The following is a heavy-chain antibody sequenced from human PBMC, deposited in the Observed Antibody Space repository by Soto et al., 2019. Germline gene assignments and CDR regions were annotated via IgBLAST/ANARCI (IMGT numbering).Heavy chain of an antibody. V-gene: IGHV4-4*07. CDR1: GGSISSYY. Sequence: QVQLQESGPGLVKPSETLSLTCTVSGGSISSYYWSWIRQPAGKGLEWIGRIYTSGSTNYNPSLNSRVTISVDTSKIQFSLMLSSMTGGESAVYYGTRLSPLTDYYDSSGYYFDYGGHGTLDTVST. CDR2: IYTSGST. J-gene: IGHJ4*01. CDR3: TRLSPLTDYYDSSGYYFDY. D-gene: IGHD3-22*01.